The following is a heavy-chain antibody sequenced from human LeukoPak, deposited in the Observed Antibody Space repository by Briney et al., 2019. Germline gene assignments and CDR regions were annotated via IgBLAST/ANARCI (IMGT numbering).Heavy chain of an antibody. J-gene: IGHJ4*02. CDR3: ATGTVTWGLY. D-gene: IGHD7-27*01. Sequence: ESLKISCKGSGYSFPNFWAGWVRQRPGKGREWMGVIYPGKSVTTYSPSFQGQVTISVDKSITTVYLQRSSLSASDTAMYYCATGTVTWGLYWRQGTLVTVSS. V-gene: IGHV5-51*02. CDR1: GYSFPNFW. CDR2: IYPGKSVT.